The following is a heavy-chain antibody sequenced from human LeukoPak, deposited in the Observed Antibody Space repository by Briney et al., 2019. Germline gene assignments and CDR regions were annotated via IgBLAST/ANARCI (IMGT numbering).Heavy chain of an antibody. CDR1: GFILSDYN. Sequence: TGGSLRLSCAASGFILSDYNMNWVRQAPGKGREWVSFISISGTYITYADSVKGRFTISRDNAKNSLYLQMNSLRAEDTAVYYCARDLSATARAYDYWGQGTLVTVSS. V-gene: IGHV3-21*01. CDR3: ARDLSATARAYDY. J-gene: IGHJ4*02. D-gene: IGHD2-15*01. CDR2: ISISGTYI.